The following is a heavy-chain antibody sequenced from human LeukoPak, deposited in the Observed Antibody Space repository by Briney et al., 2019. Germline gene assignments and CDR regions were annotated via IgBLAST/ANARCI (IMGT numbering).Heavy chain of an antibody. J-gene: IGHJ3*02. CDR3: ARYRDSGGRLAFDI. D-gene: IGHD2-15*01. Sequence: AQTLSLTCTVSGGSISSDGYYWTWIRQHPGKGLEWIGYIYYSGTTYYNPSLESRVTLSVDTSKNQFSLRLSSVTAADTAVYYCARYRDSGGRLAFDIWGQGTMATVSS. CDR1: GGSISSDGYY. V-gene: IGHV4-31*03. CDR2: IYYSGTT.